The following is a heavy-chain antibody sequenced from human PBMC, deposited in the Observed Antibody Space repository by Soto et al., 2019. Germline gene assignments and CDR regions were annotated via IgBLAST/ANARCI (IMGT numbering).Heavy chain of an antibody. CDR2: ISAYNGNT. Sequence: ASVKVSCKASGYTFTSYGISWVRQAPGQGLEWTGWISAYNGNTNYAQKLQGRVTMTTDTSTSTAYMELRSLRSDDTAVYYCAREKSNYDFWSGPPGRYYYGMDVWGQGTTVTVSS. CDR1: GYTFTSYG. J-gene: IGHJ6*02. D-gene: IGHD3-3*01. CDR3: AREKSNYDFWSGPPGRYYYGMDV. V-gene: IGHV1-18*01.